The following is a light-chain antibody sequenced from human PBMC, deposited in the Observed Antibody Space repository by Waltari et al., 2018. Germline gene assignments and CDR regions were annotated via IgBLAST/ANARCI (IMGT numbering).Light chain of an antibody. Sequence: QSALTQPASVSGSPGQSITISCTGTSSDVGGYNYVLWYQQHPGKAPKLIIYDVSNRPSGVSDRFSCSKSGNTASLTISGLQAEDEADYYCSSYTSSTVVFGGGTKLTVL. CDR1: SSDVGGYNY. J-gene: IGLJ2*01. V-gene: IGLV2-14*03. CDR2: DVS. CDR3: SSYTSSTVV.